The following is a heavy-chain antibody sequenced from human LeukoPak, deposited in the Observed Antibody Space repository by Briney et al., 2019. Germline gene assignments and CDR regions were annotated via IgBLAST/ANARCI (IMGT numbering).Heavy chain of an antibody. Sequence: SETLSLTCTVSGGSISSYYWSWIRQPPGKGLEWIGYIYYSGSTNYNPSPKSRVTISVDTSKNQFSLKLSSVTAADTAVYYCARRPRRADNGSGSYYFDYWGQGTLVTVSS. CDR1: GGSISSYY. CDR3: ARRPRRADNGSGSYYFDY. J-gene: IGHJ4*02. V-gene: IGHV4-59*01. CDR2: IYYSGST. D-gene: IGHD3-10*01.